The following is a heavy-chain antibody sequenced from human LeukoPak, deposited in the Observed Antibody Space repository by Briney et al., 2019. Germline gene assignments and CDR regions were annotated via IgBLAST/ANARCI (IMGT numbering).Heavy chain of an antibody. CDR2: ISSSSSYI. J-gene: IGHJ4*02. Sequence: GGSLRLSCAASGFTFSSYSMNWVRQAPGKGLEWVSSISSSSSYIYYADSVKGRFTISRDNAKNSLYLQMNSLRAEDAAVYYCARDRGGGAAAGLFDYWGQGTLVTVSS. CDR3: ARDRGGGAAAGLFDY. CDR1: GFTFSSYS. V-gene: IGHV3-21*01. D-gene: IGHD6-13*01.